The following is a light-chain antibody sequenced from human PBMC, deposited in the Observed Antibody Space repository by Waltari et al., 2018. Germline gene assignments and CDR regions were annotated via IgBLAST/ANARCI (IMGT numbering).Light chain of an antibody. V-gene: IGLV2-23*02. CDR1: SSDIGRYEL. J-gene: IGLJ3*02. CDR2: DVT. Sequence: QSALTQPAAVSGSPGQAVTISCTGASSDIGRYELVSWYQQHPGHAPKLVISDVTKRPSGVSDRFSGSKSGDTASLTISGLQFEDEADYYCCSYAGNYIWVFGGGTRLTVL. CDR3: CSYAGNYIWV.